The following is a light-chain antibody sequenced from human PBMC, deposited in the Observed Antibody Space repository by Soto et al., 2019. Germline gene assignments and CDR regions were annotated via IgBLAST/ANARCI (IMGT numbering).Light chain of an antibody. J-gene: IGKJ4*01. CDR1: QNVGTN. Sequence: IVMTQSPATLSVSPGEGVTLSCRASQNVGTNLAWYQQKPGQAPRLLIYGSSTRATGIPATFSGSGSGTEFTLTISSLQSKESAVYYCQQYNNWGLSFGGGTKVEIK. V-gene: IGKV3D-15*01. CDR3: QQYNNWGLS. CDR2: GSS.